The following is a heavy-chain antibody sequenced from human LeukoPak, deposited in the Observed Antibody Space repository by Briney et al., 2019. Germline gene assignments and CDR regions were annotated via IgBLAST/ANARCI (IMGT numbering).Heavy chain of an antibody. Sequence: PGGSLRLSCAASGFTFSVYDMYWIRQSPGKGLECVSVISRGGISYYADSVKGRFTISRDNSKNTLYLQMNSLRAEDTAVYYCATPQAAAGTSFDYWGQGTLVTVSS. D-gene: IGHD6-13*01. J-gene: IGHJ4*02. CDR3: ATPQAAAGTSFDY. CDR1: GFTFSVYD. V-gene: IGHV3-23*01. CDR2: ISRGGIS.